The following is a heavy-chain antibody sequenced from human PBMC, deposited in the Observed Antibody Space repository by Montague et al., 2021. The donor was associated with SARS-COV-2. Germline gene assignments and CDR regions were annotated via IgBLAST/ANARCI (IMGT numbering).Heavy chain of an antibody. Sequence: SEALSLTCAVYGGSFSTYYWAWIRQSPGEGLEWIGDIDHSGNTNYNPSLKSRVSISIDTSSSQFSLYLTSVTAADAAVYYCARDQTVLEWIWYGMDVWGPGTPVTVSS. CDR3: ARDQTVLEWIWYGMDV. CDR1: GGSFSTYY. CDR2: IDHSGNT. V-gene: IGHV4-34*01. J-gene: IGHJ6*02. D-gene: IGHD3-3*01.